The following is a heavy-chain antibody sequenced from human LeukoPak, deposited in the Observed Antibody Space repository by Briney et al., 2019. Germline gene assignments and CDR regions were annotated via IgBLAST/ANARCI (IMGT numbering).Heavy chain of an antibody. V-gene: IGHV3-74*01. CDR1: GFTFSSYW. Sequence: GGSLRLSCAASGFTFSSYWMHWVRQAPGKGLVWVSRINTDGSSTSYADSVKGRFTISRDNAKNTLYLQRNSLRAEDTAVYYCARVSSSSWWALDYWGQGTLVTVSS. CDR3: ARVSSSSWWALDY. CDR2: INTDGSST. J-gene: IGHJ4*02. D-gene: IGHD6-13*01.